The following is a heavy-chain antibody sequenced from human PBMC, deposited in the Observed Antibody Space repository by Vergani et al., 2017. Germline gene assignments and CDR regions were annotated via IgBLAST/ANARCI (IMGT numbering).Heavy chain of an antibody. CDR2: ISYDGSNK. D-gene: IGHD5-24*01. V-gene: IGHV3-30-3*01. J-gene: IGHJ4*02. Sequence: QVQLVESGGGVVQPGRSLRLSCAASGFTFSSYAMHWVRQAPGKGLEWVAVISYDGSNKYYADSVKGRFTISRDISKNTLYLQMNSLRAEDTAVYYCARASRDGYNPYYFDYWGQGTLVTVSS. CDR3: ARASRDGYNPYYFDY. CDR1: GFTFSSYA.